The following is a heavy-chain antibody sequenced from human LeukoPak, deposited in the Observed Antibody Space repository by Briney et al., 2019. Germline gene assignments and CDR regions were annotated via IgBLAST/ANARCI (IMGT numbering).Heavy chain of an antibody. CDR3: ARGPYSSSWHYFDY. CDR1: GGTFSSYA. V-gene: IGHV1-69*05. J-gene: IGHJ4*02. CDR2: IIPIFGTA. D-gene: IGHD6-13*01. Sequence: ASVKVSCKASGGTFSSYAISWVRQAPGQGLEWMGGIIPIFGTANYAQKFQGRVTITTDESTSTAYMELSSLRSEDTAVYYCARGPYSSSWHYFDYWGQGTLVTVSS.